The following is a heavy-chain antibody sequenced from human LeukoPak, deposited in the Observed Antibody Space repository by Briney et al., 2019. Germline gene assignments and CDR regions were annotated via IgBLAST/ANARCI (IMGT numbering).Heavy chain of an antibody. D-gene: IGHD3-10*01. V-gene: IGHV3-7*01. Sequence: AGGSLRLSCAASGFTFSSNWMSWVRQAPGKGLEWVANIKKDGSEKYYVDSVKGRFTISRDNAKNSVYLQMNSLRVEDTAVYYCAPYWYGSGTSLGYWGQGTLVTVSS. J-gene: IGHJ4*02. CDR3: APYWYGSGTSLGY. CDR2: IKKDGSEK. CDR1: GFTFSSNW.